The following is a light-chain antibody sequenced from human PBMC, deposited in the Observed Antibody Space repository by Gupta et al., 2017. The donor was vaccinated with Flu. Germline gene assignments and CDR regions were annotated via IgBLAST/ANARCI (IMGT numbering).Light chain of an antibody. CDR2: YKKDSDK. CDR1: SDINVDMYR. V-gene: IGLV5-45*01. CDR3: MIWHSSAWV. J-gene: IGLJ3*02. Sequence: CTLNSDINVDMYRIYWYQQKPGSRPQDRLRYKKDSDKQQGSGVPSRFSGFKDASANAGILLISGLQSEDEADYYCMIWHSSAWVFGGGTKLTVL.